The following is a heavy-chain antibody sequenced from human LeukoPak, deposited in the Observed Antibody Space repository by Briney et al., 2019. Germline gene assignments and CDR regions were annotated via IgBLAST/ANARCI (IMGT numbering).Heavy chain of an antibody. Sequence: GGSLRLSCAASGFTFSSYSMNWVRQAPGKGLEWVSSISSGSSYIYNADSVKGRFTISRDNAKNSLCLQMNSLRAEDTAVYYCTRDRDDDSSGSIDDAFDIWGQGTMVTVSS. CDR3: TRDRDDDSSGSIDDAFDI. J-gene: IGHJ3*02. CDR2: ISSGSSYI. V-gene: IGHV3-21*01. D-gene: IGHD3-22*01. CDR1: GFTFSSYS.